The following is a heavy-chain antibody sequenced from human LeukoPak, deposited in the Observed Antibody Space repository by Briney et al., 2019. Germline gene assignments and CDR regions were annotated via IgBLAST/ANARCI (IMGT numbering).Heavy chain of an antibody. CDR1: GYSFTSYW. V-gene: IGHV5-51*01. Sequence: GESLKISCKGSGYSFTSYWIGWVRQMPGKGLEWMGIINPGDSDTRYSPSFQGQVTISADKSISTAYLQWSSLKASDTAMYYCARHAYCGGDCYEGGWFDPWGQGTLVTVSS. CDR2: INPGDSDT. J-gene: IGHJ5*02. CDR3: ARHAYCGGDCYEGGWFDP. D-gene: IGHD2-21*02.